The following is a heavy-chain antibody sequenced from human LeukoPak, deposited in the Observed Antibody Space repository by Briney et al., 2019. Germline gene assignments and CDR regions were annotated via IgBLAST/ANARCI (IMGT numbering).Heavy chain of an antibody. V-gene: IGHV1-2*02. D-gene: IGHD3-22*01. CDR1: GYTFTGYY. J-gene: IGHJ4*02. Sequence: ASVRDSSVVSGYTFTGYYMQWVRQAPGQGLEWMGWINPNSGGTNYAQKFQGRVTMTRDTSISTAYMELSRLRSDDTAVYYCARDGDEGYYYDSSGYYPTFDYWGQGTLVTVSS. CDR2: INPNSGGT. CDR3: ARDGDEGYYYDSSGYYPTFDY.